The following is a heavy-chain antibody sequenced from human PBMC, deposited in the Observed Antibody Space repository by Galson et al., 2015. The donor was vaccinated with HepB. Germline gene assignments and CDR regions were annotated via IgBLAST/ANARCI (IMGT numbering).Heavy chain of an antibody. CDR3: TTTGGGDFDY. D-gene: IGHD3-16*01. CDR2: IKSRTDGGTT. CDR1: GFTFRDAW. J-gene: IGHJ4*02. V-gene: IGHV3-15*01. Sequence: SLRLSCAASGFTFRDAWMTWVRQAPGKGLEWVGRIKSRTDGGTTDYAAPVKGRFTTSRDDSKKALFLQVKSLKTEDTAMYYCTTTGGGDFDYWGQGTLVTVSS.